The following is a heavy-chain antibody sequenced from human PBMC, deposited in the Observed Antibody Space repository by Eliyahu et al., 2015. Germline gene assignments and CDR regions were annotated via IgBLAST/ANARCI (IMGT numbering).Heavy chain of an antibody. D-gene: IGHD3-3*01. CDR3: ARDYLSAPLFYDFWSGYSD. Sequence: SVKGRFTISRDNAKNSLYLEMNXLRAGDTAVYYCARDYLSAPLFYDFWSGYSDWGQGTLVTVSS. V-gene: IGHV3-21*01. J-gene: IGHJ4*02.